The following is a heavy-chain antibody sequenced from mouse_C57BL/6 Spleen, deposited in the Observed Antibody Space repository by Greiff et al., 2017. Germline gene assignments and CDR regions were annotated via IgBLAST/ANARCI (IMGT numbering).Heavy chain of an antibody. Sequence: EVQLQQSGPGLVKPSQSLSLTCSVTGYSITSGYYWNWIRQFPGNKLEWMGYISYDGSNNYNPSLKNRISITRDTSKNQFFLKLNSVTTEDTATYYCAREDFFITTPYWYFDVWGTGTTVTVSS. CDR3: AREDFFITTPYWYFDV. D-gene: IGHD1-1*01. CDR2: ISYDGSN. CDR1: GYSITSGYY. J-gene: IGHJ1*03. V-gene: IGHV3-6*01.